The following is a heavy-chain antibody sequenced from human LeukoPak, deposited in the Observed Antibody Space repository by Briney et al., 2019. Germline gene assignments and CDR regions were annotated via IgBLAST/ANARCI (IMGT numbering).Heavy chain of an antibody. CDR2: ISGSDGKT. CDR1: GFTFSTYA. CDR3: AKVRDSSGYYYPLFDY. Sequence: GGSLRLSCAASGFTFSTYAMTWVRQAPGKGLEWVSGISGSDGKTYYADSVKGRFTISRDNSKNTLYLQMNSLRAEDTAVYYCAKVRDSSGYYYPLFDYWGQGTLVTVSS. V-gene: IGHV3-23*01. D-gene: IGHD3-22*01. J-gene: IGHJ4*02.